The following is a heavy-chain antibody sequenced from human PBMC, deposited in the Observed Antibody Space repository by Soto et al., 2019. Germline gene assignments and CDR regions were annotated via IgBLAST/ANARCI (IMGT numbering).Heavy chain of an antibody. CDR2: ISYDGSNK. CDR1: GFTFSSYA. V-gene: IGHV3-30-3*01. D-gene: IGHD3-3*01. J-gene: IGHJ4*02. CDR3: ARDDSSDFWSGYYIDY. Sequence: GGSLRLSCAASGFTFSSYAMHWVRQAPGKGLEWVAVISYDGSNKYYADSVKGRFTISRDNSKNTLYLQMNSLRAEDTAVYYCARDDSSDFWSGYYIDYWGQGTLVTVSS.